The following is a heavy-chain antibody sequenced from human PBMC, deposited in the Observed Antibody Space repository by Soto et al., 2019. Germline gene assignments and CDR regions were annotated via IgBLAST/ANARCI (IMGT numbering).Heavy chain of an antibody. V-gene: IGHV3-23*01. Sequence: AGGSLRLSCAASGFTFSSYAMSWVRQAPGKGLEWVSAISGSGGSTYYADSVKGRFTISRDNSKNTLYLQMNSLRAEDTAVYYCAKDRHPSPPRNYYDSSGYPNYFDYWGQGTLVTVSS. J-gene: IGHJ4*02. CDR3: AKDRHPSPPRNYYDSSGYPNYFDY. CDR1: GFTFSSYA. CDR2: ISGSGGST. D-gene: IGHD3-22*01.